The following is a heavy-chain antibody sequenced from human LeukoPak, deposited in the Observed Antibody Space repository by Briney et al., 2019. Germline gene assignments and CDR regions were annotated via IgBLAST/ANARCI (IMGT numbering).Heavy chain of an antibody. CDR1: GGSISSTY. J-gene: IGHJ5*02. Sequence: SETLSLTCTVSGGSISSTYWNWIRQPPGKGLEWIGYIYYSGSTKYNPSLKSRVTISVDTSKNQFSLKLSSVTAADTAVYYCAREVKSTSGRWFDPWGQGTLVTVSS. V-gene: IGHV4-59*01. CDR2: IYYSGST. CDR3: AREVKSTSGRWFDP. D-gene: IGHD2/OR15-2a*01.